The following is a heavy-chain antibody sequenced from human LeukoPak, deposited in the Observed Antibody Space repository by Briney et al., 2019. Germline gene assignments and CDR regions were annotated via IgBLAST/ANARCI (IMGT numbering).Heavy chain of an antibody. CDR2: FRPGDGET. CDR3: ATRLGEFSSRDAFNI. J-gene: IGHJ3*02. V-gene: IGHV1-24*01. CDR1: GYSLTELS. D-gene: IGHD3-16*02. Sequence: ASVKLSRKVSGYSLTELSMHWVPQAPGKGLEWEGGFRPGDGETIYAQRFQGRVTMTEATSTDTAYMELRSLTYEYTAVYYCATRLGEFSSRDAFNIWGQGTMVTVSS.